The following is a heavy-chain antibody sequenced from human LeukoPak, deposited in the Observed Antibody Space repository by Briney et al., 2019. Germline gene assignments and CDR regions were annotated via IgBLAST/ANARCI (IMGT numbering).Heavy chain of an antibody. CDR2: ISGSGGST. CDR3: AKQAYYYGSGSYLAPYYFDY. Sequence: PGGSLRLSCAASGFTFSSYAMSWVRQAPGKGLEWVSAISGSGGSTYYADSVKGRFTISRDNSKNTLYLQMNSLRAEDTAVYYCAKQAYYYGSGSYLAPYYFDYWGQGTLVTVSS. J-gene: IGHJ4*02. D-gene: IGHD3-10*01. CDR1: GFTFSSYA. V-gene: IGHV3-23*01.